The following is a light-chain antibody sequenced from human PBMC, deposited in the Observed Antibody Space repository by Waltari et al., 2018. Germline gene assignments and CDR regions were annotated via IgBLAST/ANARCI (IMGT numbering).Light chain of an antibody. CDR1: QSVCTY. Sequence: EIVLTQSPATLSLSPGESATFSCRASQSVCTYLAWYQQKPGQAPRLLIYDAFKRATGIPARFSGSGSGTDCTLTISSLEPEDFAVYYCQQRSNWPLTFGGGTKVEIK. CDR3: QQRSNWPLT. CDR2: DAF. V-gene: IGKV3-11*01. J-gene: IGKJ4*01.